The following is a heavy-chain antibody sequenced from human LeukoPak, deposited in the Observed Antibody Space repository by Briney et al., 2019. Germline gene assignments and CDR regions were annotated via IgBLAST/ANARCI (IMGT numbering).Heavy chain of an antibody. CDR1: GGSMSSSKW. CDR3: ASGRAGNYYYYYGMDV. V-gene: IGHV4-4*02. CDR2: IYNSGDT. J-gene: IGHJ6*02. D-gene: IGHD6-19*01. Sequence: SGTLSLTCAVSGGSMSSSKWWSWVRQPPGKGLEWIGYIYNSGDTKYNPSLKSRLTISVDTSKNQFSLHLSSVTSADTAVYYCASGRAGNYYYYYGMDVWGPGTTVTVSS.